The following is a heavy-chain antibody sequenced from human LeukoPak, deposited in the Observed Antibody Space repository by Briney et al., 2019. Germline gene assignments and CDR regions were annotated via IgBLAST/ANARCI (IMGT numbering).Heavy chain of an antibody. V-gene: IGHV4-34*01. Sequence: SETLSLTCTVYGGSFSGYYWSWIRQPPGKGLEWIGEINHSGSTNYNPSLKSRVTISVDTSKNQFSLKLSSVTVADSAVYYCARAARQGFTMIVVPFFYFDLWGRGTLVTVSS. CDR1: GGSFSGYY. D-gene: IGHD3-22*01. CDR2: INHSGST. J-gene: IGHJ2*01. CDR3: ARAARQGFTMIVVPFFYFDL.